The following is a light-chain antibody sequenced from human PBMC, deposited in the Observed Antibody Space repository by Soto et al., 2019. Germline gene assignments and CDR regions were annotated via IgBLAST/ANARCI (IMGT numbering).Light chain of an antibody. CDR1: SSNIGSNT. CDR3: ATWDDSRNKV. J-gene: IGLJ1*01. Sequence: QSVLTQPPSASGTPGQRVTLSCSGSSSNIGSNTVNWYQQLPGTAPKLLIYNNNQRPSGVPDRFSGSKSGTSASLAISGLQSEDEADYYCATWDDSRNKVFGTGTKLTVL. V-gene: IGLV1-44*01. CDR2: NNN.